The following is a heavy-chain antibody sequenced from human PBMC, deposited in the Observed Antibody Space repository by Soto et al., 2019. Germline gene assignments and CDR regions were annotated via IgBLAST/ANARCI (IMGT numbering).Heavy chain of an antibody. CDR1: GGSISSGGYY. D-gene: IGHD4-17*01. Sequence: SETLSLTCTVSGGSISSGGYYWSWIRQHPGKGLEWIGYIYYSGSTYYNPSLKSRVTISVDTSKNQFSLKLSSVTAADTAVYYCARVKSYGDYLHEEDFDYWGQGTLVTVSS. J-gene: IGHJ4*02. CDR3: ARVKSYGDYLHEEDFDY. V-gene: IGHV4-31*03. CDR2: IYYSGST.